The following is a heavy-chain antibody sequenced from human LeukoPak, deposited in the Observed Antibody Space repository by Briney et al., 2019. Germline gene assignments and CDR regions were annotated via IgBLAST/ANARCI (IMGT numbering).Heavy chain of an antibody. CDR1: GFTFGNFG. D-gene: IGHD3-10*02. J-gene: IGHJ2*01. Sequence: PGWSLTLSCEASGFTFGNFGMTWVRQAPGKGLQWVSGITGSTTWTYYAASVKGRFTVSRDNSQNTLHLQMNSLRADDTAVYYCARELVSSGTGYLDLWGRGTLVTVSS. V-gene: IGHV3-23*01. CDR3: ARELVSSGTGYLDL. CDR2: ITGSTTWT.